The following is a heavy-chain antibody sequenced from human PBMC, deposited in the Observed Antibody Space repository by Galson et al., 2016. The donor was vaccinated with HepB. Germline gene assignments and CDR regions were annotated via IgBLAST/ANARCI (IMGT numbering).Heavy chain of an antibody. CDR1: GFTLNNFA. Sequence: SLRLSCAASGFTLNNFAMNWVRQAPGKGLEWVSTISTRSSNIYYADSVKGRFTISRDNAKNSVYLQMDSLRAEDTAVYYCARISSNYLYGMDVWGQGTTVTVSS. D-gene: IGHD6-19*01. J-gene: IGHJ6*02. V-gene: IGHV3-21*01. CDR2: ISTRSSNI. CDR3: ARISSNYLYGMDV.